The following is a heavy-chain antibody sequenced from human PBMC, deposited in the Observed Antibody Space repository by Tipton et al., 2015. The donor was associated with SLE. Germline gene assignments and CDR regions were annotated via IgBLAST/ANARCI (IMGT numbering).Heavy chain of an antibody. Sequence: TLSLTCSVSGGSISSSSYYWGWIRQSPGKGLEWIGNIYQSGSTYYNPSLKSRVTISEDTSKNQFSLSLRSVTAADTAVYYCARVVDYNNCYFDYWGQGTLVTVSS. CDR1: GGSISSSSYY. V-gene: IGHV4-39*07. J-gene: IGHJ4*02. CDR2: IYQSGST. CDR3: ARVVDYNNCYFDY. D-gene: IGHD4-11*01.